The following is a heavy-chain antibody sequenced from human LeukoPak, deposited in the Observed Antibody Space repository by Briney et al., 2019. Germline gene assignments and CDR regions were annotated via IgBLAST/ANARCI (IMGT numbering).Heavy chain of an antibody. D-gene: IGHD5-18*01. CDR1: GYSFTGYW. Sequence: GESLKISCKGSGYSFTGYWSGWVRQMPGKGLEWMGIIYPGDSDTRYSPSFQGQVTISADKSISTAYLQWSSLKASDTAMYYCARQERIQLWLPDYWGQGTLVTVSS. J-gene: IGHJ4*02. V-gene: IGHV5-51*01. CDR3: ARQERIQLWLPDY. CDR2: IYPGDSDT.